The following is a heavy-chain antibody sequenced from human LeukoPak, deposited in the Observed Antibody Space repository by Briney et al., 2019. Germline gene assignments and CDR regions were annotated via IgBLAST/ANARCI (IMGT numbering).Heavy chain of an antibody. J-gene: IGHJ4*02. Sequence: KPGGSLRLSCAASGLTFSKAWMSWVRQAPGKGLEWVGRIKSKTDGGTTDYAAPVKGRFTISRDDSKNTLYLQMNSLKTEDTAVYYCTTDLHYYDSSGYRSDFDYWGQGTLVTVSS. D-gene: IGHD3-22*01. CDR2: IKSKTDGGTT. V-gene: IGHV3-15*01. CDR1: GLTFSKAW. CDR3: TTDLHYYDSSGYRSDFDY.